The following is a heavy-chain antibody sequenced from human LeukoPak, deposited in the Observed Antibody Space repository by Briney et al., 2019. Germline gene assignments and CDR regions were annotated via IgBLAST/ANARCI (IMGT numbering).Heavy chain of an antibody. J-gene: IGHJ6*02. D-gene: IGHD6-6*01. V-gene: IGHV1-3*01. Sequence: ASVKVSCKASGYRFTSYSIHWVRQAPGQRLEWMGSVDAGSDNRKYSQKFQGRVTITSDTSASTAYMELSSLRSEDTAVYYCSRKYSSSSPYYHYGMDVWGQGTTVTVSS. CDR1: GYRFTSYS. CDR3: SRKYSSSSPYYHYGMDV. CDR2: VDAGSDNR.